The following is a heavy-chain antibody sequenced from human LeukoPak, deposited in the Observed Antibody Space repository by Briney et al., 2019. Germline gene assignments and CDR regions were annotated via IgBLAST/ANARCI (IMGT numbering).Heavy chain of an antibody. CDR2: LYSGGST. D-gene: IGHD6-19*01. CDR3: ARDSGGWYVDY. CDR1: GLTFSNYW. J-gene: IGHJ4*02. Sequence: GGSLRLSCAVSGLTFSNYWMHWVRQAPGKGLEWVSVLYSGGSTYYADSVKGRFTISRDNSKNTLYLQMNSLRAEDTAVYYCARDSGGWYVDYWGQGTLVTVSS. V-gene: IGHV3-66*01.